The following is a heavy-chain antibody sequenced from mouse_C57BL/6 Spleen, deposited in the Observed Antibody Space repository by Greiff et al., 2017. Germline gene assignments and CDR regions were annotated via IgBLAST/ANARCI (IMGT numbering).Heavy chain of an antibody. V-gene: IGHV1-4*01. CDR1: GYTFTSYT. Sequence: QVHVKQSGAELARPGASVKMSCKASGYTFTSYTMHWVKQRPGQGLEWIGYINPSSGYTKYNQKFKDKATLTADKSSSTAYMQLSSLTSEDSAVYYCARGYYGSSYRYFDVWGTGTTVTVSS. D-gene: IGHD1-1*01. J-gene: IGHJ1*03. CDR2: INPSSGYT. CDR3: ARGYYGSSYRYFDV.